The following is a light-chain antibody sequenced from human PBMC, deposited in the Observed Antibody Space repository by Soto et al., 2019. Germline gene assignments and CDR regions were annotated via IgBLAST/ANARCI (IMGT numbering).Light chain of an antibody. Sequence: EIVLSQSPGTLSLSPGERATLSCRASQTVSSSLAWYQQKPGQAPRLLIFGASTRAAGFPDRFSGSGSGTDFTLTISRLDPEDFAVYYCQQYGSSPRTFGQGTKVDNK. V-gene: IGKV3-20*01. J-gene: IGKJ1*01. CDR1: QTVSSS. CDR3: QQYGSSPRT. CDR2: GAS.